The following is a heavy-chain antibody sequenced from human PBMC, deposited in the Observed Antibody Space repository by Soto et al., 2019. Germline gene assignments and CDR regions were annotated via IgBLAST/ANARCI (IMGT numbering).Heavy chain of an antibody. Sequence: PSETLSLTCTVSGGSISSGDYCWNWIRQPPGRGLEWIGYIYYSGGTYYNPSLKSRVSISVDTSKNQFSLKLSSVTAADTAVYYCVRDWGPSYYYDSSGHNPDYWGQGTLVTVSS. J-gene: IGHJ4*02. CDR2: IYYSGGT. CDR1: GGSISSGDYC. V-gene: IGHV4-30-4*01. CDR3: VRDWGPSYYYDSSGHNPDY. D-gene: IGHD3-22*01.